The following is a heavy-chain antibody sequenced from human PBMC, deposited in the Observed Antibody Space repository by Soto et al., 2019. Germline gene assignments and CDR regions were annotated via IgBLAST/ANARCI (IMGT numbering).Heavy chain of an antibody. CDR3: ARHNYGSGSTYFDY. CDR2: IYYSGST. J-gene: IGHJ4*02. V-gene: IGHV4-59*08. CDR1: GGSISRYY. Sequence: QVQLQESGPGLVKPAETLSLTSTVSGGSISRYYWSWVRQPPGKGLECIGYIYYSGSTNNNPSINSRVTISVDTSKNQFSLKLNPMTAADTAVYYCARHNYGSGSTYFDYWGQGTLVTVSS. D-gene: IGHD3-10*01.